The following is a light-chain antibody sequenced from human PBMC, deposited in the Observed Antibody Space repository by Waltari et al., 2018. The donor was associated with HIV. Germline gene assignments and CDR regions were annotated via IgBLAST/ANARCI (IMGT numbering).Light chain of an antibody. J-gene: IGLJ1*01. CDR1: AFPKRY. V-gene: IGLV3-25*03. CDR2: RDN. CDR3: QVSGGNGIYV. Sequence: SYNLTQPPSVSVSPGQTARITCSGDAFPKRYVYWSQQKPGQDPVMVIHRDNERPSGITSVFSGSSSETTVTLIISGVQAEDEADYYCQVSGGNGIYVFGTETKVTVL.